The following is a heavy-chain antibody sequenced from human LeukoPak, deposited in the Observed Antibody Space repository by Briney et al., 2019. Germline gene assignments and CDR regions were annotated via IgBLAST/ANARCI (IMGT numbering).Heavy chain of an antibody. V-gene: IGHV3-30*03. CDR3: ARDRCTNGVCYYFDY. J-gene: IGHJ4*02. D-gene: IGHD2-8*01. CDR2: ISYDGSNK. Sequence: GGFLRLSCAASGFTFSSYSMNWVRQAPGKGLEWVAVISYDGSNKYYADSVKGRFTISRDNSRNTLYLQMNSLRAEDTAVYYCARDRCTNGVCYYFDYWGQGTLVTVSS. CDR1: GFTFSSYS.